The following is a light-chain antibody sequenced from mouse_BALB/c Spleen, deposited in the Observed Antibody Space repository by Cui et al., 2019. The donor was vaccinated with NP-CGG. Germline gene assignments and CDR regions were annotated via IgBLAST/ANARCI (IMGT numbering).Light chain of an antibody. CDR2: GTN. CDR3: ALWYSNHWV. Sequence: QAVVTQESALTTSPGETVTLTCRSSTGAVTSSNYANWVQEKPDQLFTGLIGGTNNRAPGVPARFSGSLIGYKAALTITGAQTEDEAIYFCALWYSNHWVFGGGTKLTVL. J-gene: IGLJ1*01. V-gene: IGLV1*01. CDR1: TGAVTSSNY.